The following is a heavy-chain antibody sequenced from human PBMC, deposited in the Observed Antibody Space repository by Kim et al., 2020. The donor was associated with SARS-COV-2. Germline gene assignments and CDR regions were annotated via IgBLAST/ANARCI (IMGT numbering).Heavy chain of an antibody. Sequence: SETLSLTCTVSGASISSGGFYWSWIRQHPGKGLEWIGYISYSGRTYYNPSLKSRLTISVDTSKNQFSLKVSSVTAADTAVYYCASGLERLLDYWGQGTLVTVSS. CDR2: ISYSGRT. D-gene: IGHD1-1*01. CDR3: ASGLERLLDY. CDR1: GASISSGGFY. J-gene: IGHJ4*02. V-gene: IGHV4-31*03.